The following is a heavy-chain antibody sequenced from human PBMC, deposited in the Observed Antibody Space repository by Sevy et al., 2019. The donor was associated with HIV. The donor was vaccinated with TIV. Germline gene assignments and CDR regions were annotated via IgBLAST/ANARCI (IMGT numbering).Heavy chain of an antibody. CDR2: INYSGGS. D-gene: IGHD3-22*01. J-gene: IGHJ4*02. CDR3: ATNSPAGDSSGLDY. CDR1: GASISSNDYY. Sequence: SETLSLTCTVSGASISSNDYYWGWIRQPPGKGLEWIGSINYSGGSYYNLSLLSRVTISLDTSKNHFSLKLTSLTAADTALYYCATNSPAGDSSGLDYWGQGTQVTVSS. V-gene: IGHV4-39*02.